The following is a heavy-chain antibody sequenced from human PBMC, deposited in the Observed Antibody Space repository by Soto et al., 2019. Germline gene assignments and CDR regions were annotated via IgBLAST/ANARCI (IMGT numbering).Heavy chain of an antibody. Sequence: HPGGSLRLSCAASGFTFSSYGMHWVRQAPGKGLEWVAVISYDGSNKYYADSVKGRFTISRDNSKNTLYLQMNSLRAEDTAVYYCAKPRVGIAVAGPSDYWGQGTLVTVSS. J-gene: IGHJ4*02. V-gene: IGHV3-30*18. CDR3: AKPRVGIAVAGPSDY. D-gene: IGHD6-19*01. CDR2: ISYDGSNK. CDR1: GFTFSSYG.